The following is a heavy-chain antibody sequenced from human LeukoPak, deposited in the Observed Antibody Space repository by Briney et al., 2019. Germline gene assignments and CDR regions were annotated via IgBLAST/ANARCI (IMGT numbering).Heavy chain of an antibody. Sequence: PSETLSLTCTVSGYSISSGYYWGWIRQPPGKGLGWIGSIYRSGSTYYNPSLKSRVTISVDTSKNQFSLKLSSVTAADTAVYYCARGLRSLFDYWGQGTLVTVSS. D-gene: IGHD3-3*01. CDR2: IYRSGST. CDR1: GYSISSGYY. CDR3: ARGLRSLFDY. J-gene: IGHJ4*02. V-gene: IGHV4-38-2*02.